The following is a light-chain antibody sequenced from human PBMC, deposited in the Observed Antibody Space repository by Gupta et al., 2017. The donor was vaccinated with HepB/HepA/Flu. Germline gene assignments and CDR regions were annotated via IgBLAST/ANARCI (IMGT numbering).Light chain of an antibody. Sequence: QSVLPHPPSVSGTPGQRLTISCSGSSSNIRSNTVNWYQQRPGTAPKLLIYINNERPSGVPDRFSASKSGTSASLAIXGXQSEDEXEYSCAVGDASLNGRVFGGGTKVTVL. V-gene: IGLV1-44*01. CDR2: INN. J-gene: IGLJ3*02. CDR3: AVGDASLNGRV. CDR1: SSNIRSNT.